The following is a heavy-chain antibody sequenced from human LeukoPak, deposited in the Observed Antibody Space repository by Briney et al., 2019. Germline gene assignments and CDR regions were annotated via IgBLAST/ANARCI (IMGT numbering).Heavy chain of an antibody. Sequence: GGSLRLSCTVSGFTVSSNSMSWVRQAPGKGLEWVSFIYSGSTHYSDSVKGRFTISRDNAKNSLFLQMNTLRAEDAAVYYCARAPLVYDSVLDYYQYMDVWGKGTTVTVSS. CDR3: ARAPLVYDSVLDYYQYMDV. J-gene: IGHJ6*03. CDR1: GFTVSSNS. V-gene: IGHV3-53*01. D-gene: IGHD2-8*01. CDR2: IYSGST.